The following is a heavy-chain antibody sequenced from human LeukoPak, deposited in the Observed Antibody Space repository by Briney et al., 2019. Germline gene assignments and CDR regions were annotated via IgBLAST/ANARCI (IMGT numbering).Heavy chain of an antibody. Sequence: GGSLRLSCAASGFTFSSYAMSWVRQAPGKGLEWVSAISGSGGSTYYADSVKGRFTISRDNSKNTLYLKMNSLRAEDTAVYYCAKANVKYCSGGSCFDAFDIWGQGTMVTVSS. D-gene: IGHD2-15*01. CDR1: GFTFSSYA. CDR3: AKANVKYCSGGSCFDAFDI. J-gene: IGHJ3*02. CDR2: ISGSGGST. V-gene: IGHV3-23*01.